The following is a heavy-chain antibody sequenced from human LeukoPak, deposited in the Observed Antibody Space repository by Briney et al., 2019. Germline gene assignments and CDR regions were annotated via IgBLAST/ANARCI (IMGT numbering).Heavy chain of an antibody. CDR1: GGTFSSYA. Sequence: SVKVSCKASGGTFSSYAISWVRQAPGQGLEWMGGIIPIFGTANYAQKFQGRVTITADESTSTAYMELSSLRSEDAAVYYCARDSGSGVAGHDAFDIWGQGTMVTVSS. J-gene: IGHJ3*02. V-gene: IGHV1-69*13. CDR2: IIPIFGTA. CDR3: ARDSGSGVAGHDAFDI. D-gene: IGHD5-12*01.